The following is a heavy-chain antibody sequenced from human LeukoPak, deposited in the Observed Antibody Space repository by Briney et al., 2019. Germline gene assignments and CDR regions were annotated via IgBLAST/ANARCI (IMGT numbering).Heavy chain of an antibody. CDR3: AKDVGANLDY. CDR1: GFIFSSYS. CDR2: ISVSSNNI. D-gene: IGHD1-26*01. Sequence: GGSLRLSCADSGFIFSSYSMNWVRQAPGKGLEWVSYISVSSNNIYYADSVKGRFTISRDNAKNSLYLQMNSLRAEDTAVYYCAKDVGANLDYWGQGTLVTVSS. J-gene: IGHJ4*02. V-gene: IGHV3-48*01.